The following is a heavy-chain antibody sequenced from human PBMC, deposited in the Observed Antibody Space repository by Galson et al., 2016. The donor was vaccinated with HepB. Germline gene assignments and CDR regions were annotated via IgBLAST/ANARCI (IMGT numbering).Heavy chain of an antibody. D-gene: IGHD3-3*01. CDR3: ARRGGGYYRYYYYGMDF. CDR2: IYPRDSHT. Sequence: QSGAEVKKPGESLKISCKTSGYSFTNYWIGWVRQMPGKGLEWMGIIYPRDSHTAYSPSFQGHVTISTDTSTTTAYLQWSSLKASDTATYYCARRGGGYYRYYYYGMDFWGQGTTVTVSS. J-gene: IGHJ6*02. CDR1: GYSFTNYW. V-gene: IGHV5-51*01.